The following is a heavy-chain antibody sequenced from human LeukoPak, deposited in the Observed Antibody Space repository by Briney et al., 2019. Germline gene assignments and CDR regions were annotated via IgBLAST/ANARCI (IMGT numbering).Heavy chain of an antibody. D-gene: IGHD6-19*01. CDR2: ISPSGDYT. CDR1: GYTFSSYY. Sequence: ASVKVSCKASGYTFSSYYMHRVRQAPGQGLEWMGIISPSGDYTRYAQKLQGRVSVTLDTSTSTVYMELNSLESEDTAMYYCARDNSAWSVDYWGQGTLVTVTS. J-gene: IGHJ4*02. V-gene: IGHV1-46*04. CDR3: ARDNSAWSVDY.